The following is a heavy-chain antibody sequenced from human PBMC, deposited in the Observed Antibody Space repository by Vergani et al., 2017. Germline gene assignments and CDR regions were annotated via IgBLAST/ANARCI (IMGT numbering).Heavy chain of an antibody. V-gene: IGHV3-21*06. Sequence: EVQLVESGGGLVQPGGSLRLSCAASGFTFSSYWMSWVRQAPGKGLEWVSSISSSSSYIYYADSVKGRFTISRDNAKNSLYLQMNSLRAEDTAVYYCAREYYDILTGLIFDYWGQGTLVTVSS. CDR2: ISSSSSYI. J-gene: IGHJ4*02. CDR3: AREYYDILTGLIFDY. D-gene: IGHD3-9*01. CDR1: GFTFSSYW.